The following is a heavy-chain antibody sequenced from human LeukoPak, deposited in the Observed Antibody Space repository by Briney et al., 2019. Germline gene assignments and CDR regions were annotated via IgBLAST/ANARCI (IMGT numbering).Heavy chain of an antibody. D-gene: IGHD3-10*01. CDR1: GFTFSSYG. CDR3: AKEQKDYYGSGSYYRGMDV. Sequence: PGRSLRLSCAASGFTFSSYGMHWVRQAPGKGLEWVAVIPYDGSNKYYADSVKGRFTISRDNSKNTVYLQMNSLRAEDTAVYYCAKEQKDYYGSGSYYRGMDVWGQGTTVTVSS. J-gene: IGHJ6*02. V-gene: IGHV3-30*18. CDR2: IPYDGSNK.